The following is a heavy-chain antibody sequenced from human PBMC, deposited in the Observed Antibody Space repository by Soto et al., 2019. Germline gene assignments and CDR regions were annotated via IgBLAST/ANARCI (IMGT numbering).Heavy chain of an antibody. CDR2: IYYNGNT. CDR1: GGSISNHY. CDR3: TRANWYSEY. D-gene: IGHD7-27*01. V-gene: IGHV4-59*11. Sequence: QVQLQESGPGLVKPSETLSLTCSVPGGSISNHYWSWIRQPPGKGLEWIGYIYYNGNTNYNPSLKSRVTMSVDTSRNQIPLKLTTVTAADTAVYYCTRANWYSEYWGQGTLVTVSS. J-gene: IGHJ4*02.